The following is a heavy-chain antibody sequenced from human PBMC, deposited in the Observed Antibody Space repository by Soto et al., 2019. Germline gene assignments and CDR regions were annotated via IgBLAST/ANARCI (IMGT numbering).Heavy chain of an antibody. CDR1: GGTFSSYA. D-gene: IGHD2-8*01. J-gene: IGHJ4*02. CDR2: INPSGGST. V-gene: IGHV1-46*01. Sequence: GASVKVSCKASGGTFSSYAISCVRQAPGQGLEWMGIINPSGGSTSYAQKFQGRVTMTRDTSTSTVYMELSSVRSEDTAVYYCARGFGYCTNGVCKPPTYWGQGTLVTVSS. CDR3: ARGFGYCTNGVCKPPTY.